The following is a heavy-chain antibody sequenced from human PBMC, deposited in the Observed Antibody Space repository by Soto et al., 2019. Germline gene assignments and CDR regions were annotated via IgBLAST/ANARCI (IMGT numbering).Heavy chain of an antibody. D-gene: IGHD3-10*01. CDR1: GFTFSNYW. J-gene: IGHJ4*02. Sequence: EVQLVESGGGLVQPGGSLRLSCAASGFTFSNYWMHWVRQAPGKGLVWVSHINSDGSNIRYADSVKGRFTISRDNAKNTLYLQMNRLRAEDTAVYYCARRTPGTLDYWGQGALVTVSS. V-gene: IGHV3-74*01. CDR2: INSDGSNI. CDR3: ARRTPGTLDY.